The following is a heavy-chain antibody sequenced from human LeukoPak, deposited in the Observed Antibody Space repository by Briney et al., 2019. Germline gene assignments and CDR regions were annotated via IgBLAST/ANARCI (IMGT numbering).Heavy chain of an antibody. CDR1: GFTLSRSK. V-gene: IGHV3-21*01. D-gene: IGHD2/OR15-2a*01. CDR2: ISSSGTYV. Sequence: GGSLLHTCTASGFTLSRSKMDGVRQAPGKGLEWVSSISSSGTYVYYADSVKGRFTISRDNAKNSLSLQLNSRIADDAAVYYSARATSKQLGCNRPDDFDNSRQERMANVSS. J-gene: IGHJ3*02. CDR3: ARATSKQLGCNRPDDFDN.